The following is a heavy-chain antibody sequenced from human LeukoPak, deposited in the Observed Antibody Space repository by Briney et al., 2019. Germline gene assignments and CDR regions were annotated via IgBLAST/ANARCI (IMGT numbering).Heavy chain of an antibody. D-gene: IGHD7-27*01. J-gene: IGHJ4*02. V-gene: IGHV1-8*01. CDR3: ARNLYGTGEFDY. CDR2: MSPNSGNT. CDR1: GYTFTSYD. Sequence: ASVKVSCKASGYTFTSYDINWVRQATGQGLEWTGWMSPNSGNTGYAQKFQGRVTMTRDTSVGTAYMELSSLGFEDTAVYFCARNLYGTGEFDYWGQGTLVTVSS.